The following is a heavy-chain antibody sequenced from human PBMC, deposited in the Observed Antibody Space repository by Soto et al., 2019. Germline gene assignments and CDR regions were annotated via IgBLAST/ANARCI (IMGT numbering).Heavy chain of an antibody. CDR3: ARGGTHNDSRYQH. CDR1: GDSISSGDYY. Sequence: HVQLQESGPGLVRPSQTLSLTCTVSGDSISSGDYYWSWIRHYPGKGLEWIGYIYYSGSAYYNPSLESRAAISIDTSMNQFSLILSSVTAADTAIYYCARGGTHNDSRYQHWGQGTLVIVSA. V-gene: IGHV4-31*03. J-gene: IGHJ1*01. CDR2: IYYSGSA. D-gene: IGHD4-4*01.